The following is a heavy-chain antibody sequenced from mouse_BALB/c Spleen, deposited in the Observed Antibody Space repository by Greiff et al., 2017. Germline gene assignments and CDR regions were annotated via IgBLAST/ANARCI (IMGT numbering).Heavy chain of an antibody. D-gene: IGHD3-1*01. CDR1: GFTFSSYG. CDR3: ARHDPSGYAWFAY. Sequence: EVKLVESGGDLVKPGGSLKLSCAASGFTFSSYGMSWVRQTPDKRLEWVATISSGGSYTYYPDTVKGRFTISRDNAKNTLYLQMSSLKSEDTAMYYCARHDPSGYAWFAYWGQGTLVTVSA. CDR2: ISSGGSYT. J-gene: IGHJ3*01. V-gene: IGHV5-6*02.